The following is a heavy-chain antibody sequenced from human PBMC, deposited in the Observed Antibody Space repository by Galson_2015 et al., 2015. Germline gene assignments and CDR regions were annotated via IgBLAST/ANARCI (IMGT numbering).Heavy chain of an antibody. CDR3: AMAELGHTPSY. CDR1: GGSISSSSYY. CDR2: IYYSGST. V-gene: IGHV4-39*01. J-gene: IGHJ4*02. Sequence: SETLSLTCTVSGGSISSSSYYWGWIRQPPGKGLEWIGSIYYSGSTYYNPSLKSRVTISVDTSKNQFSLKLSSVTAADTAVYYCAMAELGHTPSYWGQGTLVTVSS. D-gene: IGHD1-14*01.